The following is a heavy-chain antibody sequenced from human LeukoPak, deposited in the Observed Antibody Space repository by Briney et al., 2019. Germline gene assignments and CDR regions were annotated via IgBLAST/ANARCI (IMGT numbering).Heavy chain of an antibody. V-gene: IGHV4-34*01. Sequence: SESLSLTCAVYGGSFSGYYWSWIRQPPGKGLEWIGEINHSGSTNYNPSLKGRVTISVDTSKNQFSLKLSSVTAADTAVYYCARDPTDTARGWGQGTLVTVSS. CDR3: ARDPTDTARG. CDR1: GGSFSGYY. J-gene: IGHJ4*02. CDR2: INHSGST. D-gene: IGHD5-18*01.